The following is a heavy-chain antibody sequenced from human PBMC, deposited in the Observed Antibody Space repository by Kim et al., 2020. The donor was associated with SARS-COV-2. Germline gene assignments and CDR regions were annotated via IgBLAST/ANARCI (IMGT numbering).Heavy chain of an antibody. J-gene: IGHJ6*02. CDR2: INTNTGNP. CDR3: ATARDCSSTSCYHPQARHNQKYYYYGMDG. D-gene: IGHD2-2*01. CDR1: GYTFTSYA. Sequence: ASVKVSCKASGYTFTSYAMNWVRQAPGQGLEWMGWINTNTGNPTYAQGFTGRFVFSLDTSVSTAYLQISSLKAEDTAVYYCATARDCSSTSCYHPQARHNQKYYYYGMDGWGQGTTVTVSS. V-gene: IGHV7-4-1*02.